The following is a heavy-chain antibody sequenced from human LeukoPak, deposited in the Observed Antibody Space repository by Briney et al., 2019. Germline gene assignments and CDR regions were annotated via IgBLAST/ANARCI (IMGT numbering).Heavy chain of an antibody. D-gene: IGHD3-22*01. V-gene: IGHV4-61*02. J-gene: IGHJ4*02. CDR2: IYTSGGT. CDR3: ARELYYDSSGYYFSFDY. Sequence: SETLSLTCTVSGGSISSGSYYWSWIRQPAGKGLEWIGRIYTSGGTNYNPSLKSRVTISVDTSKNQFSLKLSSVTAADTAVYYCARELYYDSSGYYFSFDYWGQGTLVTVSS. CDR1: GGSISSGSYY.